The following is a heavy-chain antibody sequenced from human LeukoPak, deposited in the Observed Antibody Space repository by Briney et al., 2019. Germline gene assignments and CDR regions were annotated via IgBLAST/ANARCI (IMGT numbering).Heavy chain of an antibody. CDR1: GFTFSSYG. CDR2: IWYDGSNK. J-gene: IGHJ3*02. CDR3: ARDLPEYSSSPRAFDI. Sequence: GGSLRLSCAASGFTFSSYGMHWVRQAPGKGLEWVAVIWYDGSNKYYADSVKGRFTISRDNAKNSLYLQMNSLRAEDTAVYYCARDLPEYSSSPRAFDIWGQGTMVTVSS. V-gene: IGHV3-33*01. D-gene: IGHD6-6*01.